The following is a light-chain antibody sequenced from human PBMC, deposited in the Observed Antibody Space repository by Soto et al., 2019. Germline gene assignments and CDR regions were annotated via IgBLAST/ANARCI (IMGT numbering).Light chain of an antibody. CDR3: RQYNNWPPHT. Sequence: EIVMTQSPATLSVSPGERATLSCRASQSVTTNLAWYQQKPGQAPRLLIYGASTRATGIPARFSGSGSGTEFTLTVTSLQSEDFAVYYCRQYNNWPPHTFGQGTKLEI. CDR2: GAS. J-gene: IGKJ2*01. V-gene: IGKV3-15*01. CDR1: QSVTTN.